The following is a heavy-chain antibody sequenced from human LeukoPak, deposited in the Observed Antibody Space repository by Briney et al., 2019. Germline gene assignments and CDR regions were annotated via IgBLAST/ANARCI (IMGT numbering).Heavy chain of an antibody. V-gene: IGHV4-59*12. D-gene: IGHD6-13*01. CDR1: GGSISSYY. J-gene: IGHJ4*02. Sequence: SETLSLTCTVSGGSISSYYWSWIRQPPGKGLEWIGSIYYSGNTYYNPSLKSRFIISIDTSKNQFALKLSSVTAADTAVYYCARDFVIAAAGTFDYWGQGTLVTVSS. CDR3: ARDFVIAAAGTFDY. CDR2: IYYSGNT.